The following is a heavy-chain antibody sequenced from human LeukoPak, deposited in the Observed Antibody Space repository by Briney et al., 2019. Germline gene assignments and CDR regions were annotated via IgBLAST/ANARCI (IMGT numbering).Heavy chain of an antibody. CDR2: ISYDGTRK. J-gene: IGHJ4*02. CDR1: GFTFSNYG. CDR3: EKSAGGDGYSYVNF. Sequence: GTSLRLSCAASGFTFSNYGVHWVRQAPGKGLEWVAVISYDGTRKYYADSVKGRFTISRDNSRSTLYLQMNSLRAEDTAVYYCEKSAGGDGYSYVNFWGQGTLVTVSS. D-gene: IGHD5-24*01. V-gene: IGHV3-30*18.